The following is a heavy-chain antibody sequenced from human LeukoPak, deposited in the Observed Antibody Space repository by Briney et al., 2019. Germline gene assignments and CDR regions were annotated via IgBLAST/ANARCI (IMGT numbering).Heavy chain of an antibody. CDR1: GYTFTGYY. Sequence: AAVKVSCKASGYTFTGYYMHWVRQAPGQGLEWMGRINPNSGGTNYAQKFQGRVTMTRDTSISTAYMELSRLRSDDTAAYYCARGGCDTAMVTNWFDPWGQGTLVTVSS. J-gene: IGHJ5*02. D-gene: IGHD5-18*01. CDR2: INPNSGGT. CDR3: ARGGCDTAMVTNWFDP. V-gene: IGHV1-2*06.